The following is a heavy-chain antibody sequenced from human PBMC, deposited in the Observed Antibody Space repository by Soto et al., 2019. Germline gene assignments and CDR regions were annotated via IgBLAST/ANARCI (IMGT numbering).Heavy chain of an antibody. CDR1: GGSISSSSYY. D-gene: IGHD1-26*01. V-gene: IGHV4-39*07. CDR2: IYYSGST. Sequence: SETLSLTCTVSGGSISSSSYYWGWIRQPPGKGLEWIGSIYYSGSTYYNPSLKSRVTISVDTSKNQFSLKLGSVTAADTAVYYCARVRWEPELSYDDNPAYFDYWGQGTLVTGSS. CDR3: ARVRWEPELSYDDNPAYFDY. J-gene: IGHJ4*02.